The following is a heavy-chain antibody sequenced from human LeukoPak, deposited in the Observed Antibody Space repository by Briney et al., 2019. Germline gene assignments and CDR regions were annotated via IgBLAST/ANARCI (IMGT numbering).Heavy chain of an antibody. CDR2: IYYSGST. V-gene: IGHV4-59*01. CDR1: GGSISSYY. Sequence: SETLSLTCTVSGGSISSYYWSWIRQPPGKGLEWIGYIYYSGSTNYNPSLKSRVTISVDTSKNQFSLKLSSVTAADMAVYYCARTRGSYEIDYWGQGTLVTVSS. CDR3: ARTRGSYEIDY. D-gene: IGHD1-26*01. J-gene: IGHJ4*02.